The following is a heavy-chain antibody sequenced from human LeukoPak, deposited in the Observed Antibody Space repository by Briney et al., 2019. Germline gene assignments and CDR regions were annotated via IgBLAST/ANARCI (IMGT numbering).Heavy chain of an antibody. J-gene: IGHJ4*02. CDR2: IKEDGSAK. V-gene: IGHV3-7*03. Sequence: GGSLRLSCAVSGFTFSAFWMSWVRQTPGKGLERVANIKEDGSAKFYLDSVKGRFTISRDNAKNSLYLQMNSLRAEDTAVYYCATHAPYSSSWSFDYWGQGTLVTVSS. CDR1: GFTFSAFW. CDR3: ATHAPYSSSWSFDY. D-gene: IGHD6-13*01.